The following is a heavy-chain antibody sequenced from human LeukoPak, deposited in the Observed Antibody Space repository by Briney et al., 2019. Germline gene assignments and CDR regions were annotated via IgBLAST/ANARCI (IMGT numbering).Heavy chain of an antibody. J-gene: IGHJ4*02. CDR2: IYTSGST. CDR3: ARQFDF. CDR1: GGSISSYY. V-gene: IGHV4-4*07. Sequence: KSSETLSLTCTVSGGSISSYYWSWIRQPAGKGLEWIGRIYTSGSTDYSPSLKGRVTISLDTSKNQFSLRLSSVTAADTAVYYCARQFDFWGQGTLVTVSS.